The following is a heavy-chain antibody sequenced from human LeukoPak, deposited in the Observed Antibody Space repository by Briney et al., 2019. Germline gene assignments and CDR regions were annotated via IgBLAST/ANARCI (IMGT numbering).Heavy chain of an antibody. Sequence: PSETLSLTCTVSGGSISSYYWSWIRQPPGKGLEWIGYIYYSGSTNYNPSLKSRVTISVDTSKNQFSLKLSSVTAADTAVYYCARVHDILTGYIIDYWGQGTLVTVSS. D-gene: IGHD3-9*01. V-gene: IGHV4-59*01. J-gene: IGHJ4*02. CDR2: IYYSGST. CDR3: ARVHDILTGYIIDY. CDR1: GGSISSYY.